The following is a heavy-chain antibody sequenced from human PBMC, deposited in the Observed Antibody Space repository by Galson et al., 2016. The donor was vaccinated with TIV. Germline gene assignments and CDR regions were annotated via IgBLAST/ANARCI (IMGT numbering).Heavy chain of an antibody. D-gene: IGHD5-24*01. J-gene: IGHJ3*02. V-gene: IGHV4-30-4*01. CDR3: ARGSPAGRLTATKLGDAFDI. CDR1: GGSMSGGGYY. Sequence: TLSLTCGVSGGSMSGGGYYWNWIRQPPGKGLECIGHIYYSGSTYYNPTLKRRVVISVDTSKNQFSLKVTSVTAADTAVYYCARGSPAGRLTATKLGDAFDIWGQGTKVAVSS. CDR2: IYYSGST.